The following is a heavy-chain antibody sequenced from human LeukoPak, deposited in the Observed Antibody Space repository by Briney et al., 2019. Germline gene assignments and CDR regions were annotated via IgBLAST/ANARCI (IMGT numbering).Heavy chain of an antibody. V-gene: IGHV1-69*06. J-gene: IGHJ3*02. Sequence: GASVTVSCTASGGTFSSYAISWVRQAPGQGLEWMGGIIPIFGTANYAQKFQGRVTITADKSTSTAYMEMSSLRSEDTAVYYCARDAVLAAAAGAFDIWGQGTMVTVSS. CDR2: IIPIFGTA. D-gene: IGHD6-13*01. CDR1: GGTFSSYA. CDR3: ARDAVLAAAAGAFDI.